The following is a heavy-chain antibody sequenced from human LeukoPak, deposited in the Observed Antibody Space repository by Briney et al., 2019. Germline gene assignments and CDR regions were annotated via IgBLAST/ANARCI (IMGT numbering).Heavy chain of an antibody. J-gene: IGHJ5*02. Sequence: SETLSLTCTVSGGSMSSGDYYWSWIRQPPGKGLEWIGYIYYSGSTYYNPSVKSRVTISVDTSKNQFSLKLSSVTAADTAVYYCAKRGQFWSGYHNWFDPWGQGTLVTVSS. D-gene: IGHD3-3*02. CDR3: AKRGQFWSGYHNWFDP. V-gene: IGHV4-30-4*08. CDR2: IYYSGST. CDR1: GGSMSSGDYY.